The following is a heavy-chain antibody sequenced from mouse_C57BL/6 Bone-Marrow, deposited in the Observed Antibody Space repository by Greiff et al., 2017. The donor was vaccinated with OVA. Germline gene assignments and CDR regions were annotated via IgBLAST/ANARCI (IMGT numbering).Heavy chain of an antibody. CDR1: GYSITSGYY. V-gene: IGHV3-6*01. CDR2: ISYDGSN. CDR3: ARGGNYYGRFAY. J-gene: IGHJ3*01. Sequence: EVQLVESGPGLVKPSQSLSLTCSVTGYSITSGYYWNWIRQFPGNKLEWMGYISYDGSNNYNPSLKNRISITRDTSKNQFFLKLNSVTTEDTATYYCARGGNYYGRFAYWGQGTLVTVSA. D-gene: IGHD1-1*01.